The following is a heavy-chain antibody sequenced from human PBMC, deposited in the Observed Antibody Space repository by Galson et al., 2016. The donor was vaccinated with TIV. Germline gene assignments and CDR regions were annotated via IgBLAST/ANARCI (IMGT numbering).Heavy chain of an antibody. CDR2: MNPKSGNT. Sequence: SVKVSCKASGYNFASSDINWVRQAPGQGLEWMGWMNPKSGNTGYAQKFRGRVSMPRNTATNTAFLELTTLRSDDTAIYYCAIAQVGRRMPATTWFDPWGQGSLVTGPS. V-gene: IGHV1-8*02. CDR3: AIAQVGRRMPATTWFDP. CDR1: GYNFASSD. D-gene: IGHD5-24*01. J-gene: IGHJ5*02.